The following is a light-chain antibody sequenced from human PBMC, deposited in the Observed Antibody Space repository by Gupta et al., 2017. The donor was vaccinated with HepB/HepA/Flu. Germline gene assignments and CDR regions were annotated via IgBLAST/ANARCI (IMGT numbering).Light chain of an antibody. CDR1: QSVNVY. V-gene: IGKV3-11*01. Sequence: EIVLTQSPATLSLSPGERATLSCRASQSVNVYLAWYQHKPGQAPRLLIFDASNRAPGIPARFSGSGYGKDFTLTISSREQEDFAGYYCQQRSNWPPLTFGQGTRLEIK. CDR2: DAS. CDR3: QQRSNWPPLT. J-gene: IGKJ5*01.